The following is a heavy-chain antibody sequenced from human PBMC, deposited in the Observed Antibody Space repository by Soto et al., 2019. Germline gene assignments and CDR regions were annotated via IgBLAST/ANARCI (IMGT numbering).Heavy chain of an antibody. Sequence: QVQLVESGGGVVQPGRSLRLSCAASGFTFSSYAMHWVRQAPGKGLERVAVISYDGSNKYYADSVKGRFTISRDNTNNTLYLHMNSQRAENTAVFYCAGVHNYSGSESLLDYWGQGTLVNVSS. CDR1: GFTFSSYA. J-gene: IGHJ4*02. CDR2: ISYDGSNK. D-gene: IGHD3-10*01. CDR3: AGVHNYSGSESLLDY. V-gene: IGHV3-30-3*01.